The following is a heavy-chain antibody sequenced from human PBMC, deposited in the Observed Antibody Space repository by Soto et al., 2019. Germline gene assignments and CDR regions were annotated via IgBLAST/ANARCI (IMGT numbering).Heavy chain of an antibody. D-gene: IGHD1-1*01. Sequence: GGSLRLSCAASRFTFSNYAMHWVRRAPGKGLEWVAVISHDGSNKYYADSVKGRFTISRDNSKNTLYLQMNSLRAEDTAVYYCASGTTGRTGPQELDYWGQGTLVTVSS. V-gene: IGHV3-30-3*01. CDR2: ISHDGSNK. J-gene: IGHJ4*02. CDR1: RFTFSNYA. CDR3: ASGTTGRTGPQELDY.